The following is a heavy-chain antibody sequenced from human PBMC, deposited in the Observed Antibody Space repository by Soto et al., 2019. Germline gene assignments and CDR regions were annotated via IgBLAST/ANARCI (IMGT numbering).Heavy chain of an antibody. D-gene: IGHD3-10*01. CDR3: ARDRDYYGSGSYFGVYYYYGMDV. V-gene: IGHV3-21*01. Sequence: GGSLRLSCAASGFTFSSYSMNWVRQAPGKGLEWVSSISSSSSYIYYADSVKGRFTISRDNAKNSLYLQMNSLRAEDTAVYYCARDRDYYGSGSYFGVYYYYGMDVWGQGTTVTVSS. CDR2: ISSSSSYI. CDR1: GFTFSSYS. J-gene: IGHJ6*02.